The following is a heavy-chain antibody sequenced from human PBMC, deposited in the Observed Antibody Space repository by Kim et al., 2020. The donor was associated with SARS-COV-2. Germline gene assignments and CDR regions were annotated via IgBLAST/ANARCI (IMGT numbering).Heavy chain of an antibody. V-gene: IGHV7-4-1*02. D-gene: IGHD6-13*01. CDR3: ARDPSAAAGGYVFDI. CDR1: GYTFISYA. Sequence: ASVKVSCKASGYTFISYAMNLVRQAPGQGLEWMGWINTNTGNPTYAQGFTGRFVFSLDTSVSTAYLQISSLKTEDTAVYYCARDPSAAAGGYVFDIWGQGTMVTVSS. J-gene: IGHJ3*02. CDR2: INTNTGNP.